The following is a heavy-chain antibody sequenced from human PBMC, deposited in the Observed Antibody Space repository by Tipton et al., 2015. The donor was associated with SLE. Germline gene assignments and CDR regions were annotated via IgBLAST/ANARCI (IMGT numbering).Heavy chain of an antibody. Sequence: SLRLSCAASGLTFSSYAMSWVRQAPGKGLEWVSAISGSGGSTYYADSVKGRFTISRDNSKNTLYLQMNSLRAEDTAVYYCARGYSGIWFDPWGQGTLVTVSS. V-gene: IGHV3-23*01. D-gene: IGHD1-26*01. J-gene: IGHJ5*02. CDR1: GLTFSSYA. CDR3: ARGYSGIWFDP. CDR2: ISGSGGST.